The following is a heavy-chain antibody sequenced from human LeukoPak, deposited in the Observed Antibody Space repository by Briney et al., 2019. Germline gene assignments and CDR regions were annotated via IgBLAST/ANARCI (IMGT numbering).Heavy chain of an antibody. Sequence: GESLKTSCKGSGYSFTSYWIGWVRRMPGKGLEWVGIIYPGDYDTRYSPSFQGQVTISADKSITTAYLQWSSLKASDTAMYYCASQGSSGWPNWFDPWGQGTLVTVSS. CDR2: IYPGDYDT. D-gene: IGHD6-19*01. V-gene: IGHV5-51*01. CDR3: ASQGSSGWPNWFDP. CDR1: GYSFTSYW. J-gene: IGHJ5*02.